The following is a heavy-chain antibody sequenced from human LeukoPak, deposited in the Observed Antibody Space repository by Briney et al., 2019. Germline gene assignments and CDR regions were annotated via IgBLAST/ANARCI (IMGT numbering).Heavy chain of an antibody. CDR3: AKAPRMVRGVSFDY. Sequence: GGSLRVSCAASGFTFSTYWMHWVRQAPGEGLVWVSRINSDDSIINYADSVKGRFTISRDNAKNTLYLQMNSLRAEDTAVYYCAKAPRMVRGVSFDYWGQGTLVTVSS. CDR1: GFTFSTYW. V-gene: IGHV3-74*01. D-gene: IGHD3-10*01. CDR2: INSDDSII. J-gene: IGHJ4*02.